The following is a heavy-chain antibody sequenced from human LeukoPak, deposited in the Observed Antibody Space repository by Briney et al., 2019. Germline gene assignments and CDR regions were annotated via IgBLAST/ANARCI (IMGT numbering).Heavy chain of an antibody. CDR3: ARDKAGDHDY. V-gene: IGHV3-33*01. Sequence: GVSLRLSCAASGFTFSSYGMHWVRQAPGKGLEWVAVIWYDGSNKYYADSVKGRFTISRDNSKNTLDLQMTSLRDEDTAVYYCARDKAGDHDYWGQGTLVTVSS. CDR1: GFTFSSYG. CDR2: IWYDGSNK. D-gene: IGHD7-27*01. J-gene: IGHJ4*02.